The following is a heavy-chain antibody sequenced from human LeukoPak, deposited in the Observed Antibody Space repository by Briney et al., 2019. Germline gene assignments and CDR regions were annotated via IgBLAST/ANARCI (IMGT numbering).Heavy chain of an antibody. Sequence: SETLSLTCTVSGGSISSSSYYWGWIRQPPGKGLEWIGSIYYSGSTYYNPSLKSRVTISVDTSKNQFSLKLSSVTAADTAVYYCARAYNWNDNVYFDYWGQGTLVTVSS. CDR3: ARAYNWNDNVYFDY. V-gene: IGHV4-39*01. CDR2: IYYSGST. D-gene: IGHD1-1*01. J-gene: IGHJ4*02. CDR1: GGSISSSSYY.